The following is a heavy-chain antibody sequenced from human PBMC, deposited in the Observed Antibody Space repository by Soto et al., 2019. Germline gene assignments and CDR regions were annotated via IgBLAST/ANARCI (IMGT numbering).Heavy chain of an antibody. CDR3: STSYGSGYRAFDY. D-gene: IGHD3-10*01. Sequence: QVQLVQSGAEVKRPGSSVKVSCKASGDTFSFYSINWVRQAPGLGLEWMGRVNPILSMSNYAQRFQGRVTMTADKSTITAYMELSGLRSEDTAMYYCSTSYGSGYRAFDYWCQGALVTVSS. CDR1: GDTFSFYS. CDR2: VNPILSMS. J-gene: IGHJ4*02. V-gene: IGHV1-69*04.